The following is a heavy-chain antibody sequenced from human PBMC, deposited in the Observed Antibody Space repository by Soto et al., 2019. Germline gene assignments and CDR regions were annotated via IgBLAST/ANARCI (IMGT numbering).Heavy chain of an antibody. Sequence: QVQLVQSGAEVKKPGASVKVSCKASGYTFSSYGISWVRQAPGQGLEWMGWINAYNGYTNYAQKLQDRVTMTTDTSTSTVYMELRSLRSDDTAVYYCARVVVAATNWFDPWGQGTLVTVSS. D-gene: IGHD2-15*01. CDR3: ARVVVAATNWFDP. V-gene: IGHV1-18*01. CDR2: INAYNGYT. CDR1: GYTFSSYG. J-gene: IGHJ5*02.